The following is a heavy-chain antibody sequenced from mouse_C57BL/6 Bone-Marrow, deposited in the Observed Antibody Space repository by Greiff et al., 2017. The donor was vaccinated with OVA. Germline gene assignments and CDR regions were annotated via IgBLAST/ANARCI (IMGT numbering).Heavy chain of an antibody. CDR3: ARPITTVDWYFDV. Sequence: VQLQQSGPELVKPGASVKISCKASGYTFTDYYMNWVKQSHGKSLEWIGDINPNNGGTSYNQKFKGKATLTVDKSSSTAYMELRSLTSEDSAVYDFARPITTVDWYFDVWGTGTTVTVSS. CDR1: GYTFTDYY. J-gene: IGHJ1*03. CDR2: INPNNGGT. D-gene: IGHD1-1*01. V-gene: IGHV1-26*01.